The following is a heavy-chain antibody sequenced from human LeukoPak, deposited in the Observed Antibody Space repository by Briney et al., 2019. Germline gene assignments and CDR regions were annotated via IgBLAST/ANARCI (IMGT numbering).Heavy chain of an antibody. CDR1: GFTLSSNW. V-gene: IGHV3-7*01. J-gene: IGHJ4*02. D-gene: IGHD3-22*01. Sequence: GGSLRLSCAASGFTLSSNWMSWARQAPGKGLEWVANINQDGTGKYYVDSVKGRFTISRDNAKNTLYLRMNTLRAEDTAVYYCVRTDSSSSGYFDYWGQGTLVTVSS. CDR3: VRTDSSSSGYFDY. CDR2: INQDGTGK.